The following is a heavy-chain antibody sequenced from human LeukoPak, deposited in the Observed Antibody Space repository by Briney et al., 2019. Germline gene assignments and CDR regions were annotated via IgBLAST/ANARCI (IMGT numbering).Heavy chain of an antibody. J-gene: IGHJ3*02. D-gene: IGHD1-7*01. Sequence: GGSLRLSCSASGFSFLGYSMNWVRQAPGKGLEWVSSITEYDTIYYADSMKGRITISRDNAKNSLYLQMNSLRIEDTAVYYCAKSRTLNWNYDAFDIWGQGTTVTVSS. V-gene: IGHV3-21*01. CDR2: ITEYDTI. CDR3: AKSRTLNWNYDAFDI. CDR1: GFSFLGYS.